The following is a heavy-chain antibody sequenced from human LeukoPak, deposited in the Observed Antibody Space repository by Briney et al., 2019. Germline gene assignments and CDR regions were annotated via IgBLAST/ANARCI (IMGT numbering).Heavy chain of an antibody. CDR1: GFMFSNFW. CDR2: IKQEGSET. Sequence: GGSLRLSCAASGFMFSNFWMSWVRQAPGKGLEWVANIKQEGSETSYVDSVKGRFIISRDNAKNSLYLQMNSLRAEDTAVYYCASLNSGWYGNFDYWGQGTLVTVSS. CDR3: ASLNSGWYGNFDY. J-gene: IGHJ4*02. V-gene: IGHV3-7*03. D-gene: IGHD6-19*01.